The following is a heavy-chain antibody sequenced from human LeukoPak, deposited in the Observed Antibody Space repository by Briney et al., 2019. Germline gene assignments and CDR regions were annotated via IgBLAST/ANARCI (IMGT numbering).Heavy chain of an antibody. CDR2: ISSSSTYI. V-gene: IGHV3-21*01. J-gene: IGHJ4*02. CDR1: GFTFSSYS. CDR3: ARGPYDFWSGYQDY. D-gene: IGHD3-3*01. Sequence: GGSLRLSCAASGFTFSSYSMNWVRQAPGKGLEWVSSISSSSTYIYYADSVKGRFTISRDNAKNSLYLQMNSLRAEDTAVYYCARGPYDFWSGYQDYWGQGTLVTASS.